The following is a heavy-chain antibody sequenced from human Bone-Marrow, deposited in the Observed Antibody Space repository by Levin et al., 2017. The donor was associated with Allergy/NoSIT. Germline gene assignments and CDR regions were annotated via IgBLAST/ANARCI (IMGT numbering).Heavy chain of an antibody. CDR1: GFSFSLYW. V-gene: IGHV3-74*01. CDR3: ARTYPQNCRGGRCYHYFDY. CDR2: INSVGSGT. Sequence: PGGSLRLSCAASGFSFSLYWMHWVRQGPGKGLEWVSRINSVGSGTNYADSVKGRFTISRDNAKNTLNQQMNSLAAEDTGVYYCARTYPQNCRGGRCYHYFDYWGQGTQVTVSS. D-gene: IGHD2-15*01. J-gene: IGHJ4*02.